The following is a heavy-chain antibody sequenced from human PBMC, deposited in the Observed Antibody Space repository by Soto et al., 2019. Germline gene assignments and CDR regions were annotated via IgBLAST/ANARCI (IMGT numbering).Heavy chain of an antibody. CDR1: GYTFTSYA. CDR3: ARAVRGIASFGY. V-gene: IGHV1-3*01. D-gene: IGHD1-26*01. CDR2: INAGNGNT. Sequence: ASVKVSCKASGYTFTSYAMHWVRQAPGQRLEWMGWINAGNGNTKYSRKFQGRVTITRDTSASTAYMELSSLRSEDTAVYYCARAVRGIASFGYWGQGTLVTVSS. J-gene: IGHJ4*02.